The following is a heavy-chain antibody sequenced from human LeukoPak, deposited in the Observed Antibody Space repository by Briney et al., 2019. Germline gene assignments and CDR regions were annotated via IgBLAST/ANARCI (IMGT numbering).Heavy chain of an antibody. CDR1: GGSFSGYY. D-gene: IGHD5-18*01. J-gene: IGHJ4*02. Sequence: SETLSLTCAVYGGSFSGYYWSWIRQPPGKELEWIGEINHSGSTNYNPSLKSRVTISVDTSKNQFSLKLSSVTAADTAVYYCARSWHAQPFDYWGQGTLVTVSS. V-gene: IGHV4-34*01. CDR3: ARSWHAQPFDY. CDR2: INHSGST.